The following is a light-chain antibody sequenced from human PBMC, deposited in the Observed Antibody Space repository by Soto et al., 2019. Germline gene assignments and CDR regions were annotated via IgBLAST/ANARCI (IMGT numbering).Light chain of an antibody. CDR1: QTVSVN. CDR2: GAS. V-gene: IGKV3-15*01. J-gene: IGKJ3*01. CDR3: QPYNDWPPFT. Sequence: EIVMTQSPATLSVSPGVRATLSCRASQTVSVNLAWYQQKPGQAPRLLIYGASTRATGVPARFSGSGSGTEFTLTIISLQSEDFAVYYCQPYNDWPPFTFGPGTRVDIK.